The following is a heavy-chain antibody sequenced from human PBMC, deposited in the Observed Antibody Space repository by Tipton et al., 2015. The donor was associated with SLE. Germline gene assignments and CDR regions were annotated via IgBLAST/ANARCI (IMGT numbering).Heavy chain of an antibody. CDR2: IRGDGSEK. J-gene: IGHJ4*02. CDR1: GFPFSDSY. Sequence: GSLRLSCAASGFPFSDSYMNWVRQAPGKGLEWVASIRGDGSEKHYVDSVKDRLTISRDNAKNSLYLQMNSLRAEDTAVYYCARGKLYFDYWSQGALVTVSS. CDR3: ARGKLYFDY. D-gene: IGHD5-24*01. V-gene: IGHV3-7*01.